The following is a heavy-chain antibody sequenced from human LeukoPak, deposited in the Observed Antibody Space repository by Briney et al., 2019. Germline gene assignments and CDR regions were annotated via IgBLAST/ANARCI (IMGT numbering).Heavy chain of an antibody. Sequence: GGSLRLSCAASGFTFSSYSMNWVRQAPGKGLEWVSYISSSSSTIYYADSVKGRFTISRDNAKNSLYLQMNSLRDEDTAVYYRARDPGIYLSRGLNWFDPWGQGTLVTVSS. CDR1: GFTFSSYS. CDR3: ARDPGIYLSRGLNWFDP. CDR2: ISSSSSTI. J-gene: IGHJ5*02. D-gene: IGHD1-14*01. V-gene: IGHV3-48*02.